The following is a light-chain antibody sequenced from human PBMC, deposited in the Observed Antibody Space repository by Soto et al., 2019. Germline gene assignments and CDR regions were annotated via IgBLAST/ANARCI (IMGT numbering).Light chain of an antibody. CDR1: SSDVGGYNY. V-gene: IGLV2-14*01. CDR2: DVT. Sequence: QSALTQPASVSVSPGQSITISCTGTSSDVGGYNYVSWYQQHPGKAPKLMIYDVTTRPSGVSSRFSGSKSGNTAALTISGREAEDEADYYCSSFTTSSTLVFGGGTQLTVL. J-gene: IGLJ2*01. CDR3: SSFTTSSTLV.